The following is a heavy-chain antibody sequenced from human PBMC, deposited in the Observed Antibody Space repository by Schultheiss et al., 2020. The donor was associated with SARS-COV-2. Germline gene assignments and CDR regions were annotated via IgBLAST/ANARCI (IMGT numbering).Heavy chain of an antibody. CDR2: VSDVGRHK. J-gene: IGHJ6*02. D-gene: IGHD1-26*01. Sequence: GGSLRLSCAASGFTFSSYSMNWVRQAPRKGLEWVAGVSDVGRHKSHADSVKGRFTISRDNSKNTLYLQMNSLRAEDTAVYYCARMGSIVGATPNYYYYYGMDVWGQGTTVTVSS. V-gene: IGHV3-30*03. CDR1: GFTFSSYS. CDR3: ARMGSIVGATPNYYYYYGMDV.